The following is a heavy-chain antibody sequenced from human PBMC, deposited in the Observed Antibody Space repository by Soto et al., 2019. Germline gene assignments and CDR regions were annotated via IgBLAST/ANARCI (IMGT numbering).Heavy chain of an antibody. CDR1: GFTFSTYS. J-gene: IGHJ6*02. CDR3: ARGRTYYYDSSGYYHPGYYYYYGMDV. D-gene: IGHD3-22*01. V-gene: IGHV3-21*01. CDR2: ISSRSDI. Sequence: GGSLRLSCVGSGFTFSTYSINWVRQAPGKGLEWVSSISSRSDIYYADSVKGRFTISRDNAKNSVYLQMNSLRAEDTAVYYCARGRTYYYDSSGYYHPGYYYYYGMDVWGQGTTVTVSS.